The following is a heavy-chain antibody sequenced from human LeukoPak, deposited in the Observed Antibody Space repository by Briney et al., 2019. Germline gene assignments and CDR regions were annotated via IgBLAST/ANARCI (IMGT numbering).Heavy chain of an antibody. D-gene: IGHD2-15*01. CDR1: GFTFSSYN. CDR2: ISGSSSYI. CDR3: ARDGLAAATLHWCSDL. V-gene: IGHV3-21*01. Sequence: GGSLRLSCAASGFTFSSYNMNWVRQAPGKELEWVSSISGSSSYIYYADSVKGRFTISRDNARNSLYLQMNSLRAEDTAVYYCARDGLAAATLHWCSDLWGRGTLVTVSS. J-gene: IGHJ2*01.